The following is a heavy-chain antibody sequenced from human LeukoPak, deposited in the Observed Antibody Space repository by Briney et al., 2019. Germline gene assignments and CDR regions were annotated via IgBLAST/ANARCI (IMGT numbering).Heavy chain of an antibody. J-gene: IGHJ5*02. Sequence: SGTLSLTCTVSGGSISSGDYYWSWIRQPPGKGLEWIGYIYYSGSTYYNPSLKSRVTISVDTSKNQFSLKLSSVTAADTAVYYCARGIRDSIWFGEALAWGQGTLVTVSS. V-gene: IGHV4-30-4*01. CDR2: IYYSGST. CDR3: ARGIRDSIWFGEALA. CDR1: GGSISSGDYY. D-gene: IGHD3-10*01.